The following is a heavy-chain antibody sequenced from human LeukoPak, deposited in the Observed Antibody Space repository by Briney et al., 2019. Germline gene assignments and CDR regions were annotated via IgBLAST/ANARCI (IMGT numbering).Heavy chain of an antibody. D-gene: IGHD3-22*01. Sequence: SVTVSCTASGGTFSSYAISWVRQAPGQGLEWMGGIIPIFGTANYAQKFQGRVTITADESTSTAYMELSSLRSEDTAVYYCASSREPYDSSGYYSYYYYGMDVWGQGTTVTVSS. CDR1: GGTFSSYA. J-gene: IGHJ6*02. CDR3: ASSREPYDSSGYYSYYYYGMDV. V-gene: IGHV1-69*13. CDR2: IIPIFGTA.